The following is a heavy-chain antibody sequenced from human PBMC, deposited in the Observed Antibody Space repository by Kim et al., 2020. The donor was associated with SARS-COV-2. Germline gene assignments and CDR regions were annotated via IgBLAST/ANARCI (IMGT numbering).Heavy chain of an antibody. J-gene: IGHJ4*02. V-gene: IGHV4-59*01. D-gene: IGHD1-26*01. CDR2: IHNSGST. Sequence: SETLSLTCTVSGASISTYYWSRIRQPPGKGLEWIGFIHNSGSTNYNPSLKSRVTISLDTSKNQFSLSLNSVTAADTAVYYCARGGASSKPFPYWGQGTLVTVSS. CDR1: GASISTYY. CDR3: ARGGASSKPFPY.